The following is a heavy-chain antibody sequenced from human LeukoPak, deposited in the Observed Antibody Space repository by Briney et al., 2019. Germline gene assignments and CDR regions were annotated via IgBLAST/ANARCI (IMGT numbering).Heavy chain of an antibody. Sequence: ASVKVSCKASGYTFTSYGIGWVRQAPGQGLEWMGWISAYNGNTNYAQKLQGRVTMTTDTSTSTAYMELRSLRSDDTAVYYCARGTDYDFWSGYYKFGYWFDLWGQGTLVTVSS. V-gene: IGHV1-18*01. J-gene: IGHJ5*02. CDR1: GYTFTSYG. CDR3: ARGTDYDFWSGYYKFGYWFDL. D-gene: IGHD3-3*01. CDR2: ISAYNGNT.